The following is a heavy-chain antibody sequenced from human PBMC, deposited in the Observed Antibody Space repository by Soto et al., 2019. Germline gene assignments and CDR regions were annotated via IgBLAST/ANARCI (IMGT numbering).Heavy chain of an antibody. CDR2: IYYSGST. J-gene: IGHJ6*03. D-gene: IGHD3-3*01. Sequence: TSETLSLTCTVSGGSISSYYWSWIRQPPGKGLEWIGYIYYSGSTNYNPSLKSRVTISVDTSKNQFSLKLSSVTAADTAVYYCARHRTYYDFWSGYDLVDYYYYYMDVWGKGTTVTVPS. CDR1: GGSISSYY. CDR3: ARHRTYYDFWSGYDLVDYYYYYMDV. V-gene: IGHV4-59*08.